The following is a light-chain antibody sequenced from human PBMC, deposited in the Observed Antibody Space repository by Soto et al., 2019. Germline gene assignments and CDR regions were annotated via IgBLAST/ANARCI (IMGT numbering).Light chain of an antibody. CDR2: KAS. V-gene: IGKV1-5*03. J-gene: IGKJ1*01. Sequence: DIQMTQSPSTLSASVGDRVTITCRASQSISSWLAWYQQKPGKAPRLLIYKASTLESGVPSRFSGSGSGTDFTLTISSLQPDDFATYYCQQYSTYRTFGQGTKVDIK. CDR3: QQYSTYRT. CDR1: QSISSW.